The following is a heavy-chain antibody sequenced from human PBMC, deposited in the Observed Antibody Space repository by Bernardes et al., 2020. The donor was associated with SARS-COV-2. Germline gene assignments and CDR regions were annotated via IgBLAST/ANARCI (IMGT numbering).Heavy chain of an antibody. J-gene: IGHJ2*01. Sequence: SETLSLTCAVYGGSLSGYYWNWIRQPPGKGLEWIGEINYSGSTNYNPSLKNRVTISVDTSKNKFSLKLTSVTAADTAVYYCARAVWGIWHFDLWGRDTLVTVSS. CDR2: INYSGST. CDR3: ARAVWGIWHFDL. CDR1: GGSLSGYY. D-gene: IGHD3-16*01. V-gene: IGHV4-34*01.